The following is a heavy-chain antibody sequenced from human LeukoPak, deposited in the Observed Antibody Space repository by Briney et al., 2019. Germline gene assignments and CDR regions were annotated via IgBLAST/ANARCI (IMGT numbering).Heavy chain of an antibody. CDR2: ISFDGSNK. J-gene: IGHJ4*02. CDR1: GFTFSSYG. CDR3: ATLRYCSSTSCHRDPFDY. V-gene: IGHV3-30*03. D-gene: IGHD2-2*01. Sequence: PGGSLSLSCAASGFTFSSYGIHWVRQPPGKGLEWVAVISFDGSNKYYADSMKGRFTISRDNSKNTLYLQMNSLRAEDTAVYYCATLRYCSSTSCHRDPFDYWGQGTLVTVSS.